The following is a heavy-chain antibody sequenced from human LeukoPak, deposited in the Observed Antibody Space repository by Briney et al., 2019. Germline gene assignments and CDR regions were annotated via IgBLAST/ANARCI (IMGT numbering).Heavy chain of an antibody. CDR3: ARRLQHFAY. D-gene: IGHD2-21*01. CDR2: INHSGST. CDR1: GGSFSGYY. J-gene: IGHJ4*02. Sequence: SETLSLTCAVYGGSFSGYYWSWIRQPPGKGLEWIGEINHSGSTNYNPSLKSRVTISVDTSENQFSLKLSSVTAADTAVYYCARRLQHFAYWGQGTLVTVSS. V-gene: IGHV4-34*01.